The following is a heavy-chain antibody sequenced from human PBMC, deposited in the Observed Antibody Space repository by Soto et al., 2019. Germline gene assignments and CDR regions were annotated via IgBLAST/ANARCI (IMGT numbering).Heavy chain of an antibody. CDR3: ARVVDVRSATYSGMDV. D-gene: IGHD2-21*01. V-gene: IGHV1-3*01. J-gene: IGHJ6*02. Sequence: GASVKVSCKASGYTFTIYAMHWVRQAPGQRLEWMGWINAGNGNTKYSQKFQGRVTITRDTSATTAYLELSGLTSDDTAIYYCARVVDVRSATYSGMDVCGPGTRVTVYS. CDR2: INAGNGNT. CDR1: GYTFTIYA.